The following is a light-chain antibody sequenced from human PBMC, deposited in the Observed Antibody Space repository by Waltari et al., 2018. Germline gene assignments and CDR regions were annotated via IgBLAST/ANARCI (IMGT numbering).Light chain of an antibody. CDR3: VLYLGGGISM. CDR2: TTN. J-gene: IGLJ3*02. CDR1: SGSVPTTNN. V-gene: IGLV8-61*01. Sequence: QTVVTQEPSISVSPGGTVTLTCGLSSGSVPTTNNASWYQRTPGQAPRTLIYTTNIRSSGVPDRFSGSLLGNKAALIITGAQADDESDYYCVLYLGGGISMFGGGTKLTVL.